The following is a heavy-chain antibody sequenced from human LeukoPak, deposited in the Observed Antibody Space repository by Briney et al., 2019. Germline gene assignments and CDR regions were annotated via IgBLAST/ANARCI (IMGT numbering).Heavy chain of an antibody. D-gene: IGHD1-26*01. CDR1: GFTFSSYG. J-gene: IGHJ4*02. CDR2: IKQDGREK. Sequence: GGPLRLSCAASGFTFSSYGMSWVRQAPGKGLEWVANIKQDGREKHYVDSVKGRFTISRDNAKNSLYLQMNSLRAEDTAVYYCAKDPDRVGATIVSDYWGQGTLVTVSS. V-gene: IGHV3-7*01. CDR3: AKDPDRVGATIVSDY.